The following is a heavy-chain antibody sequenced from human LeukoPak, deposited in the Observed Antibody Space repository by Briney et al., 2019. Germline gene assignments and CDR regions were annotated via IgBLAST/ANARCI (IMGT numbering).Heavy chain of an antibody. V-gene: IGHV3-48*03. CDR1: GFTFSTYE. D-gene: IGHD2-8*02. J-gene: IGHJ4*02. CDR2: ISSGGSTI. Sequence: PGGSLRLSCVASGFTFSTYEMNWVRQAPGKGLEWVSYISSGGSTIYYADSVKGRFTISRDNAKNSLYVQMNSLRAEDTAVYYCAREGGAGPTTGFFDYWGQGTLVTVSS. CDR3: AREGGAGPTTGFFDY.